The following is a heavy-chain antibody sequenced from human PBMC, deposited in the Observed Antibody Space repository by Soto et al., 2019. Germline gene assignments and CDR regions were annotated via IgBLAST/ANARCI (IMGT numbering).Heavy chain of an antibody. CDR1: GGTITDYL. CDR2: IIPVSGTT. Sequence: VRLVQSGAEVKKPGSSLKVSCSISGGTITDYLISWLRQAPGQGLEWMGGIIPVSGTTYFAQKFQDRVTITADDSTKTAYMELSSLRSEDTAVYYCARGGLTTVTLDYWGQGTLVTVSS. D-gene: IGHD4-17*01. CDR3: ARGGLTTVTLDY. V-gene: IGHV1-69*01. J-gene: IGHJ4*02.